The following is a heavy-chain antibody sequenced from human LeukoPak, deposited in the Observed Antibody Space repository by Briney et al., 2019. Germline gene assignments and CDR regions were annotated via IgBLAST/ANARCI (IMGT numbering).Heavy chain of an antibody. CDR2: INHSGST. CDR3: ARAPRAFWSGYSAD. V-gene: IGHV4-34*01. CDR1: GGSFSGYY. J-gene: IGHJ4*02. Sequence: SETLSLTCAVYGGSFSGYYWSWIRQPPGKGLEWIGEINHSGSTNYNPSLKSRVTISVDTSKNQFSLKLSSVTAADTAVYYCARAPRAFWSGYSADWGQGTLVTVSS. D-gene: IGHD3-3*01.